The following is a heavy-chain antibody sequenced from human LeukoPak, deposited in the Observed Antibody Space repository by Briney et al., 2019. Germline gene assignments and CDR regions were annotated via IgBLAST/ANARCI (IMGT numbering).Heavy chain of an antibody. CDR2: INSSNSYI. CDR3: ARVQWPRPSTLYCYCYGMDV. CDR1: GFTFDDYA. Sequence: GGSLRLSCAASGFTFDDYAMLWVRHAPGKGLEWVSYINSSNSYIYYADSERGRFTIYRDNAKNSLCLQMNSLRAEDTAVYYCARVQWPRPSTLYCYCYGMDVWGQGTTVTVSS. J-gene: IGHJ6*02. V-gene: IGHV3-21*01. D-gene: IGHD6-19*01.